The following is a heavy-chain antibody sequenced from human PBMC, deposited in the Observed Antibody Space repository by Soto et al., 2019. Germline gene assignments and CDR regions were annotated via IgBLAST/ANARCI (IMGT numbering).Heavy chain of an antibody. CDR1: GGSISSSSYY. J-gene: IGHJ6*02. D-gene: IGHD6-13*01. V-gene: IGHV4-39*01. Sequence: QLQLQESGPGLVKPSETLSLTCTVSGGSISSSSYYWGWIRQPPGKGLEWFGSIYYSGSTYYNPSLKSRVPISVDTSKNQFSLKLSSVTAADTAVYYCASQQLVHYYYGMDVWGQGTTVTVSS. CDR2: IYYSGST. CDR3: ASQQLVHYYYGMDV.